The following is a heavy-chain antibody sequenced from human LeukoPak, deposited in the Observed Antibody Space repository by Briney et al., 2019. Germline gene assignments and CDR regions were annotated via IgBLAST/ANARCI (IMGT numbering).Heavy chain of an antibody. J-gene: IGHJ4*02. CDR2: ISAYNGNT. D-gene: IGHD3-16*01. Sequence: ASVKVSCKASGYTFTSYGISWVRQAPGQGLEWMGWISAYNGNTNYAQKLQGRVTMTEDTSTDTTYMELSSLRSEDTAVYYCATDPYDYVWGSYIFDYWGQGTLVTVSS. V-gene: IGHV1-18*01. CDR3: ATDPYDYVWGSYIFDY. CDR1: GYTFTSYG.